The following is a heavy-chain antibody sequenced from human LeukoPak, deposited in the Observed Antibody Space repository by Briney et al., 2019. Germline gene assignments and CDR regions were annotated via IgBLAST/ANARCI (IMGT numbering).Heavy chain of an antibody. Sequence: PGGSLRLSCVASGSTFSNYAMSWVRQAPGKGLEWVSAITGSGTNRYYADSLKGRFTTSRDNSKNTVFLQMNSLRHEDTAIYYCVIWGDYDVLTGYYVPDYWGQGTLVTVAS. V-gene: IGHV3-23*01. CDR1: GSTFSNYA. CDR3: VIWGDYDVLTGYYVPDY. D-gene: IGHD3-9*01. J-gene: IGHJ4*02. CDR2: ITGSGTNR.